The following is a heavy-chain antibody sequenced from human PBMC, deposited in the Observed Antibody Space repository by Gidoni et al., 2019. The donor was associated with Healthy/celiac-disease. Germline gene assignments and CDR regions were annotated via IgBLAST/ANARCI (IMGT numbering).Heavy chain of an antibody. CDR2: ST. V-gene: IGHV4-39*01. CDR3: ARRRGKERHFDY. J-gene: IGHJ4*02. D-gene: IGHD6-25*01. Sequence: STYYNPSLKSRVTISVDTSKNQFSLKLSSVTAADTAVYYCARRRGKERHFDYWGQGTLVTVSS.